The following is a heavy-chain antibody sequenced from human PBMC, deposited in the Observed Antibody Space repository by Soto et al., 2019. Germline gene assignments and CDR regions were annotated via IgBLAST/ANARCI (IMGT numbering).Heavy chain of an antibody. CDR2: IYYSGST. D-gene: IGHD2-2*01. Sequence: SETLSLTCTVSGGSISSYYWSWIRQPPGKGLEWIGYIYYSGSTNYNPSLKSRVTISVDTSKNQFSLKLNSVTAADTAVYYCARHFPNYCSSTSCPGYYYYGMAVWGQGTSVPVSS. V-gene: IGHV4-59*08. CDR1: GGSISSYY. J-gene: IGHJ6*02. CDR3: ARHFPNYCSSTSCPGYYYYGMAV.